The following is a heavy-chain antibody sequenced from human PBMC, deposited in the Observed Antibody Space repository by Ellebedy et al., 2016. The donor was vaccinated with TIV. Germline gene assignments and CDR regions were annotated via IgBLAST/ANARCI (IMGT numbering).Heavy chain of an antibody. D-gene: IGHD3-10*01. CDR1: GLTFSSCG. Sequence: PGGSLRLSCAASGLTFSSCGMHWVRQAPGKGLEWVAVIWYVGSNKYYADSVKGRFTISRDNSKNTLYLQMNSLRAEDTAGYYCARVLGFGEDHYGMDVWGQGTTVTVSS. V-gene: IGHV3-33*01. CDR3: ARVLGFGEDHYGMDV. CDR2: IWYVGSNK. J-gene: IGHJ6*02.